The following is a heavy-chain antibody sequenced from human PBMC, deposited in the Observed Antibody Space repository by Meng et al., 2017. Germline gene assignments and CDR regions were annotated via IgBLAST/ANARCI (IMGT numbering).Heavy chain of an antibody. J-gene: IGHJ3*02. Sequence: QGELPAPAPRLWMPSHTLSLTCTVSGCFISSGSYYWSWIRQPAGKGLEWIGRIYTSGSTNYNPSLKSRVTISVDTSKNQFSLKLSSVTAADTAVYYCAMSMGRIYDAFDIWGQGTMVTVSS. CDR3: AMSMGRIYDAFDI. D-gene: IGHD3-10*01. CDR1: GCFISSGSYY. V-gene: IGHV4-61*02. CDR2: IYTSGST.